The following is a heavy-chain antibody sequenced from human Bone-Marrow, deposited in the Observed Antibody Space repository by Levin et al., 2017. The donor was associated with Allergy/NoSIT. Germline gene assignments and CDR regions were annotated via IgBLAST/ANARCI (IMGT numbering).Heavy chain of an antibody. CDR1: GFTVHNHY. D-gene: IGHD4/OR15-4a*01. Sequence: HGESLKISCVGSGFTVHNHYMIWVRQPPGKGLEWVSQIYSGGDTFYADSVKGRVTISRDSSKHTVYLQMNSLKAEDTAIYYCARNPGAVPTTSWGRGTMVTVSS. J-gene: IGHJ3*01. V-gene: IGHV3-53*01. CDR2: IYSGGDT. CDR3: ARNPGAVPTTS.